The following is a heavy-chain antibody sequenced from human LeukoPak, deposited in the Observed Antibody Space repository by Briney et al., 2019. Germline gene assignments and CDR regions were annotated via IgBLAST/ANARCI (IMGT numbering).Heavy chain of an antibody. CDR1: GLSISSYY. CDR2: IYYSGST. Sequence: KASETLSLTCTVSGLSISSYYWSWVRQPPGRGMEWIGYIYYSGSTNYNPSLKSRVTISVDTSKNQFSLKLSSVTAADTAVYYCARSITMIVEFDYWGQGTLVTVSS. D-gene: IGHD3-22*01. V-gene: IGHV4-59*01. CDR3: ARSITMIVEFDY. J-gene: IGHJ4*02.